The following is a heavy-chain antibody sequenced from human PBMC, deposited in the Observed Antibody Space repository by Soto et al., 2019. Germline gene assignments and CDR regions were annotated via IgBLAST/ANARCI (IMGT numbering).Heavy chain of an antibody. Sequence: GASVKVSCKASGYIFTNYDMHWVRQAPGQRLEWMGRIIGGNGDTKYSQKFQDRVTFTRDTSASTAYMGLSSLTSEDTAVYYCASNQKGPYTGMDVWGQGTTVTVSS. CDR3: ASNQKGPYTGMDV. D-gene: IGHD5-18*01. CDR1: GYIFTNYD. J-gene: IGHJ6*02. CDR2: IIGGNGDT. V-gene: IGHV1-3*01.